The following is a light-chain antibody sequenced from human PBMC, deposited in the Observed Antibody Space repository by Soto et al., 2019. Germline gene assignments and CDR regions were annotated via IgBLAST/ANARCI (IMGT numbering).Light chain of an antibody. CDR1: QSVSSY. J-gene: IGKJ5*01. CDR3: QQSYTTPIT. CDR2: DAS. Sequence: QSPATLSFSPGERATLSCMASQSVSSYLAWYQQKPGQAPRLLIYDASNRATGIPARFSGSGSGTDFTLTISSLEPEDFATYYCQQSYTTPITFGQGTRLEI. V-gene: IGKV3-11*01.